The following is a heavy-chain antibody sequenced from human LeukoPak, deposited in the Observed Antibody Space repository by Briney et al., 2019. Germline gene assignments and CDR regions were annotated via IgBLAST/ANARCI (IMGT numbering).Heavy chain of an antibody. J-gene: IGHJ4*02. CDR3: ARVQGGSYQPLDY. D-gene: IGHD1-26*01. CDR2: INSGGSST. V-gene: IGHV3-74*01. Sequence: GGSLRLSCAASGFTFSSYWMHWVRQAPGKGLVWVPRINSGGSSTSYADSVKGRFTISRDNAKNTLYLQMNSLRAEDTAVYYCARVQGGSYQPLDYWGQGTLVTVSS. CDR1: GFTFSSYW.